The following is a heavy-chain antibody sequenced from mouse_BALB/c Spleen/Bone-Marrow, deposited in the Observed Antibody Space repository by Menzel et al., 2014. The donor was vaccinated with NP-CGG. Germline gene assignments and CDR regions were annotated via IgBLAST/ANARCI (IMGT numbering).Heavy chain of an antibody. D-gene: IGHD2-3*01. CDR2: INPNNGGT. CDR3: ATYDPVLPYFDY. Sequence: VRLKQSGPELVKPGASVKIPCKASGYTFTDYNMDWVKQSHGKSLEWIGDINPNNGGTIYNQKFKGKATLTVDKSSNTAYMELRSLTSEDTAVYYCATYDPVLPYFDYWGQGTTPTVSS. J-gene: IGHJ2*01. CDR1: GYTFTDYN. V-gene: IGHV1-18*01.